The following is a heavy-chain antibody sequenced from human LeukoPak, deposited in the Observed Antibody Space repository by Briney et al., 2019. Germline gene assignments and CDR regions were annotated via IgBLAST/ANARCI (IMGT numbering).Heavy chain of an antibody. D-gene: IGHD6-13*01. V-gene: IGHV1-18*01. CDR2: SSGYNGNT. Sequence: SEKVSCKASVDTFSNYSISWVRHAPVQALESMGESSGYNGNTKYTHNIQGRERLTTDTSTNSAYMELRSLRSDATAVYYCVRDMAVAGTNGDYWGQGTLVTVSS. CDR1: VDTFSNYS. J-gene: IGHJ4*02. CDR3: VRDMAVAGTNGDY.